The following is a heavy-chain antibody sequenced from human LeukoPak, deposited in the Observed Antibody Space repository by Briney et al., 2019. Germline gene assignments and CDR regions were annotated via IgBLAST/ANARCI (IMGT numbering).Heavy chain of an antibody. CDR2: IYYSGST. CDR3: ARVGGHSNSHYYYYMDV. J-gene: IGHJ6*03. CDR1: GGSISSGDYY. V-gene: IGHV4-30-4*08. Sequence: SQTLSLTCTVSGGSISSGDYYWSWTRQPPGKGLEWIGYIYYSGSTYYNPSLKSRVTISVDTSKNQFSLKLSSVTAADTAVYYCARVGGHSNSHYYYYMDVWGKGTTVTVSS. D-gene: IGHD4-11*01.